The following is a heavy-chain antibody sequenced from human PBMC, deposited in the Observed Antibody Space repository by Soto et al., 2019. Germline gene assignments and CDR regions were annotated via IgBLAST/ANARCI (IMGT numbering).Heavy chain of an antibody. CDR3: AKDRGIVLMVYALDAFDI. V-gene: IGHV3-23*01. D-gene: IGHD2-8*01. Sequence: GESLKISCAASGFTFSSYAMSWVRQAPGKGLEWVSAISGSGGSTYYADSVKGRFTISRDNSKNTLYPQMNSLRAEDTAVYYCAKDRGIVLMVYALDAFDIWGQGTMVTVSS. CDR1: GFTFSSYA. J-gene: IGHJ3*02. CDR2: ISGSGGST.